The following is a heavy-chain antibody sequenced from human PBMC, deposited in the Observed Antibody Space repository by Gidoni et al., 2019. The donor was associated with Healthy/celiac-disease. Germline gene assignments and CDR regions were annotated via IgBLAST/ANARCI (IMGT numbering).Heavy chain of an antibody. CDR1: FTFSSYW. J-gene: IGHJ4*02. CDR3: ARGDDFWSGYYSAGFDY. Sequence: FTFSSYWMHWVRQAPGKGLVWVSRINSDGSSTSYADSVKGRFTISRDNAKNTLYLQRNSLRAEDTAVYYCARGDDFWSGYYSAGFDYWGQGTLVTVSS. D-gene: IGHD3-3*01. CDR2: INSDGSST. V-gene: IGHV3-74*01.